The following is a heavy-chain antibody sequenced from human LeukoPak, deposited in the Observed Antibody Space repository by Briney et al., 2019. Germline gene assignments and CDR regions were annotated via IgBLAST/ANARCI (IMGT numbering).Heavy chain of an antibody. V-gene: IGHV4-4*07. J-gene: IGHJ3*02. Sequence: PSETLSLTCAVSGGSISSYCWSWIRQPAGKGLEWIGRIYSGNTNFNLSLKSRVTMSVDTSKNQLSLRLSSVTAADAAVYYCARDPEGLNAFEIWGQGTMVTVSS. CDR3: ARDPEGLNAFEI. D-gene: IGHD1-14*01. CDR2: IYSGNT. CDR1: GGSISSYC.